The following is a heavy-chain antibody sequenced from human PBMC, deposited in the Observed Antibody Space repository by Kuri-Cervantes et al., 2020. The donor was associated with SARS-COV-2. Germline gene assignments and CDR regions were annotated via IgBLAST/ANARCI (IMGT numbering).Heavy chain of an antibody. D-gene: IGHD3-3*01. V-gene: IGHV4-34*01. CDR2: INHSGST. CDR1: GFTFSSYW. J-gene: IGHJ6*02. Sequence: GSLRLSCTASGFTFSSYWLIWVRQPPGKGLGWIGEINHSGSTNYNPSLKSRVTISVDTSKNQFSLKLSSVTAADTAVYYCARRYDFWSGYLAMDVWGQGTTVTVSS. CDR3: ARRYDFWSGYLAMDV.